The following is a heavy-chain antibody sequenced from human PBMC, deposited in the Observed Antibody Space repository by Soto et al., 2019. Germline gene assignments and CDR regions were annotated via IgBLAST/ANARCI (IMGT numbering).Heavy chain of an antibody. V-gene: IGHV1-2*02. Sequence: AASVKVSCKASGYTFTYYHIHWVRQAPGQGLEFMGWINANNGGAGSAQQFQGRVTVTRDTSITTVYMELSNLRSDDTAVYYCAREGGSETLQPSYNWFDTWGQGTLVTVSS. D-gene: IGHD6-25*01. J-gene: IGHJ5*02. CDR2: INANNGGA. CDR1: GYTFTYYH. CDR3: AREGGSETLQPSYNWFDT.